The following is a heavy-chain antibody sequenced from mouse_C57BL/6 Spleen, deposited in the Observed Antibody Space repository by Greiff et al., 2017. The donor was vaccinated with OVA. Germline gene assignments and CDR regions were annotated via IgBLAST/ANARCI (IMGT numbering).Heavy chain of an antibody. V-gene: IGHV1-61*01. J-gene: IGHJ4*01. CDR1: GYTFTSYW. CDR3: ARRAQATGYDMDD. D-gene: IGHD3-2*02. CDR2: IYPSDSET. Sequence: VQLQQPGAELVRPGSSVKLSCKASGYTFTSYWMDWVKQRPGQGLEWIGNIYPSDSETPYNQKFKDKATLTVDKSSSTAYMQLSSLTSEDSAVYYSARRAQATGYDMDDWGKGTSVTVSS.